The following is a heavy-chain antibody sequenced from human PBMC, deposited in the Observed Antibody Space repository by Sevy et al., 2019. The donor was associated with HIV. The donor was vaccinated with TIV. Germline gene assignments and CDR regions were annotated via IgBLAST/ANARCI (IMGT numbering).Heavy chain of an antibody. Sequence: GGSLSLSCAASGFTFSNAWLSWVRKAPGKGLGWVGRIKSKTNGGTKDYAAPVKGRFTISRDDSKNTLYLQMNSLKTEDTAVYYCTTGIVGASYYWGQGTLVTVSS. V-gene: IGHV3-15*01. CDR2: IKSKTNGGTK. CDR1: GFTFSNAW. CDR3: TTGIVGASYY. J-gene: IGHJ4*02. D-gene: IGHD1-26*01.